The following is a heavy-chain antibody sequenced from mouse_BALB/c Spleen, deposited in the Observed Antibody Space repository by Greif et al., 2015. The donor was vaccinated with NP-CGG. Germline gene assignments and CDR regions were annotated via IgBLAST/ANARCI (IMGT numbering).Heavy chain of an antibody. D-gene: IGHD2-1*01. J-gene: IGHJ4*01. CDR1: GYTFSSYW. V-gene: IGHV1-9*01. Sequence: VQLQQSGAELLKPGASVKISCKATGYTFSSYWIGWVKQRPGHGLEWIGEILPGSGSTNYNEKFKGKATFTADTSSNTAYMQLSSLTSEDSAVYYCARSGYGSYYAMDYWGQGTSVTVSS. CDR2: ILPGSGST. CDR3: ARSGYGSYYAMDY.